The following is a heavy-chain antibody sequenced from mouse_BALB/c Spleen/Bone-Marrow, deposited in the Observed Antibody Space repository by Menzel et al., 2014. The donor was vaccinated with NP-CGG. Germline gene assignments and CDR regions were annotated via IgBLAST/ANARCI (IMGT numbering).Heavy chain of an antibody. Sequence: VRLQQSGAELVKPGASVKLSCTASGYNFISYWIHWVKQRPGQGLEWIGEINPGNGRTNYNEKFKNKATLTIDKSSSTAYMQLSRLTSEDSAVYYCARWGKGYVEDGGAGTTVTVS. CDR3: ARWGKGYVED. V-gene: IGHV1S81*02. CDR2: INPGNGRT. J-gene: IGHJ1*01. CDR1: GYNFISYW. D-gene: IGHD1-3*01.